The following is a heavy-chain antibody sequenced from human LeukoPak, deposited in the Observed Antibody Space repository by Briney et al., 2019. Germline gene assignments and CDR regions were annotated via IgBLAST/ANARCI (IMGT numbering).Heavy chain of an antibody. J-gene: IGHJ5*02. CDR3: ARVPQGGSNPNWFDP. CDR1: GDTFSDYA. Sequence: SVKVSCKASGDTFSDYAISWVRQTPGPGLEWMGRIIPILRLANYAQKFQGRVTITADKSTSTVYMELSSLRSEDTAVYYCARVPQGGSNPNWFDPWGQGTLVTVSS. V-gene: IGHV1-69*04. D-gene: IGHD2-15*01. CDR2: IIPILRLA.